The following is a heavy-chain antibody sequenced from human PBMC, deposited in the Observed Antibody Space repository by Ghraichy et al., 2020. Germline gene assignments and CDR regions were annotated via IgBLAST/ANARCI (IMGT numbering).Heavy chain of an antibody. V-gene: IGHV3-7*01. Sequence: GGSLRLSCAASGFTFSSYWMSWVRQAPGKGLEWVANIKQDGSEKYYVDSVKGRFTISRDNAKNSLYLQMNSLRAEDTVVYYCARVGAYYYDSSGYSNFDYWGQGTLVTVSS. D-gene: IGHD3-22*01. CDR1: GFTFSSYW. CDR3: ARVGAYYYDSSGYSNFDY. J-gene: IGHJ4*02. CDR2: IKQDGSEK.